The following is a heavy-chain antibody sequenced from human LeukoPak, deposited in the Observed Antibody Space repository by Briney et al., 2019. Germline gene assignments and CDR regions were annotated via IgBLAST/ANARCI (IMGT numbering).Heavy chain of an antibody. Sequence: KPGGSLRLSCAASVFTFCSYSTNWVRHAPGKGLEWVSSISSSRSYIYYADSVKDRFTISRDNSKNSLYLQMNSLRAEDTAVYYCARWPRYYYGSGSYWQDMDVWGKGTTVTVSS. D-gene: IGHD3-10*01. CDR3: ARWPRYYYGSGSYWQDMDV. CDR1: VFTFCSYS. J-gene: IGHJ6*03. CDR2: ISSSRSYI. V-gene: IGHV3-21*01.